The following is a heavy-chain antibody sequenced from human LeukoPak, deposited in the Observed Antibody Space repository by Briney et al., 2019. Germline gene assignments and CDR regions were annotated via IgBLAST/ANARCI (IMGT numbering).Heavy chain of an antibody. J-gene: IGHJ6*02. Sequence: ASVKVSCKASGYTFTSYARHWVRQAPGQRLEWMGWINAGNGNTKYSQKFQGRVTITRDTSASTAYMELSSLRSEDTAVYYCATMVPQTTAKPNYGMDVWGQGTTVTVFS. CDR3: ATMVPQTTAKPNYGMDV. CDR1: GYTFTSYA. CDR2: INAGNGNT. V-gene: IGHV1-3*01. D-gene: IGHD4-11*01.